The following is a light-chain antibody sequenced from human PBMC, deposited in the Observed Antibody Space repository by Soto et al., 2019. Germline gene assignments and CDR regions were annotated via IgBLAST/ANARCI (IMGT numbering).Light chain of an antibody. CDR2: EVS. Sequence: QSVLTQPASVSGSPGQSITISCTGTSSDVGSYNLVSWYQQHPGKAPKLMIYEVSKRPSGVSNRFSGSKSGNTASLSISVLQVEDEADYYCCSYAGSSFYVFGTGTKVTVL. CDR1: SSDVGSYNL. J-gene: IGLJ1*01. CDR3: CSYAGSSFYV. V-gene: IGLV2-23*02.